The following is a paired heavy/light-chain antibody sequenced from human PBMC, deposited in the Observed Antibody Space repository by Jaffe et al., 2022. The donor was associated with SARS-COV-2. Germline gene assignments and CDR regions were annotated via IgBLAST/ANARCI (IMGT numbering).Light chain of an antibody. CDR3: SSYTSSSVV. CDR2: DVT. Sequence: QSALTQPASVSGSPGQSITISCTGISSDVGGYNYVSWYQQHPGKAPQLVIYDVTNRPSRVSNRFSGSKSGNTASLTISGLQAEDEGDYYCSSYTSSSVVFGGGTKLTVL. J-gene: IGLJ2*01. CDR1: SSDVGGYNY. V-gene: IGLV2-14*01.
Heavy chain of an antibody. CDR1: GGSIRSSSYY. Sequence: QLQLQESGPGLVKTSETLSLICSVSGGSIRSSSYYWGWIRQPPGKGLEWIGTIYYSGRIYYNSSLKSRVTISVDTSKNHFSLKLSSVTAADTAVYYCARPLLASSSNWNDNWYFDLWGRGTLVTVSS. V-gene: IGHV4-39*02. D-gene: IGHD1-1*01. J-gene: IGHJ2*01. CDR2: IYYSGRI. CDR3: ARPLLASSSNWNDNWYFDL.